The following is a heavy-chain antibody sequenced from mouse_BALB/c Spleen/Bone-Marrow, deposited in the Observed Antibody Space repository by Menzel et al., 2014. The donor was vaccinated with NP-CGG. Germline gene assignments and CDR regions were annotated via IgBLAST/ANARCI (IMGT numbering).Heavy chain of an antibody. V-gene: IGHV5-9*03. J-gene: IGHJ4*01. CDR1: GFTFSSYT. CDR3: ARYPSYYYGYAMDY. CDR2: TSSGGGNT. D-gene: IGHD1-1*01. Sequence: EVQVVESGGGLVKPGGSLKLSCAASGFTFSSYTMSWVRQTPEKRLEWVATTSSGGGNTYYPDSVKGRFTISRDNAKNNLYLQMSSLRSEDTALYYCARYPSYYYGYAMDYWGQGTSVTVSS.